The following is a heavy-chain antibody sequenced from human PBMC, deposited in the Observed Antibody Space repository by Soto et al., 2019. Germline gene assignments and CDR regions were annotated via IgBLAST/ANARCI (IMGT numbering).Heavy chain of an antibody. CDR3: ARGGYCSGGSCYPGEYFQH. V-gene: IGHV4-59*01. CDR2: IYYSGST. CDR1: GGSISSYY. J-gene: IGHJ1*01. D-gene: IGHD2-15*01. Sequence: SETLSLTCTVSGGSISSYYWSWIRQPPGKGLEWIGYIYYSGSTNYNPSLKSRVTISVDTSKNQFSLKLSSVTAADTAVYYCARGGYCSGGSCYPGEYFQHWGQGTLVTVSS.